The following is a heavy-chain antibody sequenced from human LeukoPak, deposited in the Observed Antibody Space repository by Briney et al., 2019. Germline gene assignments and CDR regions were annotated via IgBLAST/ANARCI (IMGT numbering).Heavy chain of an antibody. CDR1: GGSISSSSYY. J-gene: IGHJ6*03. Sequence: SETLSLTCTVSGGSISSSSYYWGWIRQPPGKGLEWIGSIYYSGSTYYNPSLKSRVTISVDTSKNQFSLKLSSVTAADTAVYYCARDYYYYYMDVWGKGTTVTVSS. CDR3: ARDYYYYYMDV. V-gene: IGHV4-39*07. CDR2: IYYSGST.